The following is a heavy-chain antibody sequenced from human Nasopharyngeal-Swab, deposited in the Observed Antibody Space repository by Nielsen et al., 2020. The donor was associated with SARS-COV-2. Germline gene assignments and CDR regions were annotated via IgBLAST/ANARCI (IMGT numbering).Heavy chain of an antibody. J-gene: IGHJ3*02. CDR2: INHSGST. CDR1: GGSFSGYY. Sequence: SETLSLTCAVYGGSFSGYYWSWIRQPPGKGLEWIGEINHSGSTNYNPSLKSRVTISVDTSNNQFSLKLSSVTAADTAVYYCARDYGDYVAAFDIWGQGTMVTVSS. D-gene: IGHD4-17*01. CDR3: ARDYGDYVAAFDI. V-gene: IGHV4-34*01.